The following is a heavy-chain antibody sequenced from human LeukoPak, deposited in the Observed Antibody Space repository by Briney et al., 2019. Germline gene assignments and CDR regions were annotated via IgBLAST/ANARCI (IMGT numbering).Heavy chain of an antibody. V-gene: IGHV3-53*01. J-gene: IGHJ4*02. D-gene: IGHD5-24*01. CDR1: GFTVSSNY. CDR2: ISPNGGIT. Sequence: PGGSLRLSCAASGFTVSSNYMSWVRQAPGKGLEWVSGISPNGGITYYADSVKGRFTISRDNSRNTVSLQMNYLKAEDTAIYYCAKDDAWLQYENWGQGILVTVSS. CDR3: AKDDAWLQYEN.